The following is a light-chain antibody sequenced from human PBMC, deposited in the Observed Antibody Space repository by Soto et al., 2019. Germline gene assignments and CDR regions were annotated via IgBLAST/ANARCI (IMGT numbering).Light chain of an antibody. V-gene: IGLV1-40*01. CDR2: GNS. CDR3: KSYDSSLSGSV. CDR1: SSNIGAGYD. J-gene: IGLJ1*01. Sequence: QSVLTQAPSVSGAPGQRVTISCTGSSSNIGAGYDVHWYQQLPGTAPKLLIYGNSNRPSGVPDRFSGSKSGTSASLAITGLQAEDEADYYCKSYDSSLSGSVFGTGTKLTVL.